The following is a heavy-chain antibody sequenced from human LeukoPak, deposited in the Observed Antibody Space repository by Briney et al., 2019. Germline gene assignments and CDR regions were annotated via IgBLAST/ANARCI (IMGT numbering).Heavy chain of an antibody. V-gene: IGHV4-31*03. Sequence: SQTLSLTCTVSGGSISSGGCYWSWIRQHPGKGLEWIGYIHYSGSTYYNPSLKSRVTISVDTSKNQFSLMLSSVTAADTAVYYCARGGGGNSVPYWGQGTLVTVSS. J-gene: IGHJ4*02. CDR1: GGSISSGGCY. D-gene: IGHD4-23*01. CDR3: ARGGGGNSVPY. CDR2: IHYSGST.